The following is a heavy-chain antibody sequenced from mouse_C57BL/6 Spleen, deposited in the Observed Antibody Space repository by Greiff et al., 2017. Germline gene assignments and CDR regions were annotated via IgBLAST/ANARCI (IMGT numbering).Heavy chain of an antibody. CDR3: ARDNDYDWFAY. J-gene: IGHJ3*01. Sequence: EVQLVESGGDLVKPGGSLKLSCAASGFTFSSYGMSWVRQTPDKRLEWVATISSGGSYTYYPDSVKGRFTISRDNANNTLYLQMSSLKSEDTAVYYCARDNDYDWFAYWGQGTLVTVSA. CDR2: ISSGGSYT. CDR1: GFTFSSYG. V-gene: IGHV5-6*01. D-gene: IGHD2-4*01.